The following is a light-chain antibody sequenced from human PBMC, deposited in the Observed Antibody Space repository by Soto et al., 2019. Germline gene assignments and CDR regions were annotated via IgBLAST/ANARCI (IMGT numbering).Light chain of an antibody. J-gene: IGLJ1*01. V-gene: IGLV2-14*01. Sequence: QSVLTQPASVSGSPGQSITISCTGTSSDVGGYNYVSWYQQHPGKAPKLMSYDVSNRPSWVSNRFSGSKSGNTASLTISGLPAEDEADYYCSSYTSSSTLYVFGTGTKLTVL. CDR2: DVS. CDR1: SSDVGGYNY. CDR3: SSYTSSSTLYV.